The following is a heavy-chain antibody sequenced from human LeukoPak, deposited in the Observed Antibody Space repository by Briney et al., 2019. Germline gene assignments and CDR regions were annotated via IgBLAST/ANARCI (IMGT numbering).Heavy chain of an antibody. Sequence: SETLSLTCTVSGGSISSGDYYWSWIRQPPGKGLEWIGYIYYIGNTYYNPSLKSRVTISVDTSKNQFSLKLSSVTAADTAVYYCASAYCGGDCTPYWYFDLWGRGTLVTVSS. J-gene: IGHJ2*01. CDR3: ASAYCGGDCTPYWYFDL. CDR2: IYYIGNT. D-gene: IGHD2-21*02. CDR1: GGSISSGDYY. V-gene: IGHV4-30-4*01.